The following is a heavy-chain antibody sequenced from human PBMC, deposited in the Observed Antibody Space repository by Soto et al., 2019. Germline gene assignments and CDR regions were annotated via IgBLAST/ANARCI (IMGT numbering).Heavy chain of an antibody. CDR3: AKTDFRSGIYYFDY. D-gene: IGHD3-3*01. V-gene: IGHV3-23*01. CDR2: ISGSGGST. Sequence: GGSLRLSCAASGFTFSTYAMSWVRQAPGKGLEWVSGISGSGGSTYYADSVKGRFTISRDNSKNTLYLQMSGLRAEDTAVYYCAKTDFRSGIYYFDYWGQGTLVTVSS. CDR1: GFTFSTYA. J-gene: IGHJ4*02.